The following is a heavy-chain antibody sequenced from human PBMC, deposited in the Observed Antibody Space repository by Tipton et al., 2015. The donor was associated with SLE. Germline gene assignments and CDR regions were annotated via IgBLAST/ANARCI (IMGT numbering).Heavy chain of an antibody. CDR1: GFTFSSYA. D-gene: IGHD2-21*01. Sequence: SLRLSCAASGFTFSSYAMSWVRQAPGKGLEYVSAISSNGGSTYYADSVKGRFTISRDNSKNTLYLQMSSLRAEDTAVYYCVISDGFRSHYYYAVDVWGQGTTVTVSS. V-gene: IGHV3-64D*06. CDR2: ISSNGGST. J-gene: IGHJ6*02. CDR3: VISDGFRSHYYYAVDV.